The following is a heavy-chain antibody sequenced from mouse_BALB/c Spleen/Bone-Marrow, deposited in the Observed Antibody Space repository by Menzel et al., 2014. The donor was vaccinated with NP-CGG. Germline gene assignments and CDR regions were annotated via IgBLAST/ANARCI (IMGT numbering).Heavy chain of an antibody. CDR2: INPSSGYT. V-gene: IGHV1-4*01. J-gene: IGHJ4*01. CDR3: ARGGSEWAMDY. Sequence: QVQLQQSGAELARPGASLKMSCKASGYTFTSYRMHWVKQRPGQGLEWIGYINPSSGYTNYNQKFKDKATLTADKSSSTAYMQLSSLTSEDSAVYYCARGGSEWAMDYRGQGTSVTVSS. CDR1: GYTFTSYR.